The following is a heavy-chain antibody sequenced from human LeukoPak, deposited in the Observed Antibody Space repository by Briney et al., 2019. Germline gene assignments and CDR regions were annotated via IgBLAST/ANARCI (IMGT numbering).Heavy chain of an antibody. Sequence: GGSLRLSCVVSGFTFSSYGIHWGRQAPGKGLESVAVISGDGSKKYYANSMKGRFTLSRDNSKNTLSLQMNSLRPEDTAVYYCASGCSNYDSSGYCFEHWGQGTLVTVSS. CDR1: GFTFSSYG. V-gene: IGHV3-30-3*01. CDR3: ASGCSNYDSSGYCFEH. D-gene: IGHD3-22*01. CDR2: ISGDGSKK. J-gene: IGHJ4*02.